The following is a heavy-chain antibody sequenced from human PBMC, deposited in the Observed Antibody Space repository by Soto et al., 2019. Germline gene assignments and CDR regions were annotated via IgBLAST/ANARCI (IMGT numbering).Heavy chain of an antibody. J-gene: IGHJ6*04. D-gene: IGHD3-3*01. CDR2: IVVGSGNT. Sequence: SVKVSCKASGFTFTSSAVQWVRQARGQRLEWIGWIVVGSGNTNYAQKFQERVTITRDMSTSTAYMELSSLRSEDTAVYYCAADRTYDFWSGSEARNYYGMDVWGEGTTVPVYS. V-gene: IGHV1-58*01. CDR3: AADRTYDFWSGSEARNYYGMDV. CDR1: GFTFTSSA.